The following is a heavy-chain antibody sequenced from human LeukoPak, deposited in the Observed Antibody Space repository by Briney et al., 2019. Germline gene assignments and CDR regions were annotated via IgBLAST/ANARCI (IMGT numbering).Heavy chain of an antibody. D-gene: IGHD6-13*01. J-gene: IGHJ5*02. CDR3: ATATYSSSWYSVNWFDP. Sequence: ASVTVSCTVSGYTLTELSMHWVRQAPGKGLEWMGGFDPEDGETIYAQKFQGRVTMTENTSTDTAYMELSSLRSEDTAVYYCATATYSSSWYSVNWFDPWGQGTLVTVSS. CDR2: FDPEDGET. CDR1: GYTLTELS. V-gene: IGHV1-24*01.